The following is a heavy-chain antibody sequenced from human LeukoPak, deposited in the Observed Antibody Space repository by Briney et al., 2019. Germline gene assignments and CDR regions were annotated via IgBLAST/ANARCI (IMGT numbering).Heavy chain of an antibody. CDR2: ISSNSRTV. CDR1: GFTFSYYG. Sequence: GGSLRLSCAVSGFTFSYYGMNWVRQAPGKGPEWVSYISSNSRTVGYADSVKGRFTISRDNAKNSLYLQLNTLRAEDTAVYYCARGGAARPDYWGRGTLVSVSS. V-gene: IGHV3-48*01. J-gene: IGHJ4*02. CDR3: ARGGAARPDY. D-gene: IGHD6-6*01.